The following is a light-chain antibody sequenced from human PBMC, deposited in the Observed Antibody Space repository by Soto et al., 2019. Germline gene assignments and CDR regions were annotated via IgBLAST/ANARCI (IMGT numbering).Light chain of an antibody. V-gene: IGKV3-20*01. CDR3: QQYGSSPIT. CDR1: ESVGSY. J-gene: IGKJ5*01. Sequence: IVLTQSPATLSLSPGERATLSCRASESVGSYLAWYQQKIGQAPRLLIYGASSRATGIPDRFSDSGSGTDFTLTISRLEPEDFAVYYCQQYGSSPITFGQGTRLEIK. CDR2: GAS.